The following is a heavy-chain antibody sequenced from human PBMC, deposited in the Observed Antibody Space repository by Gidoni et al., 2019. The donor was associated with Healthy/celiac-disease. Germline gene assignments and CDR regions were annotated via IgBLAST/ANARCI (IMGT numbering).Heavy chain of an antibody. V-gene: IGHV3-7*04. CDR2: INQDGSGR. Sequence: EVQLVESGGTLVQPGGSLRLSCAASGFTFSSYWMTWVRQAPGKGLEWVANINQDGSGRYFVDSVKGRFTISRDNPKNSMYLQMSSLRAEDTAVYYCARCTNSGYFDNWGQGTLVTVSS. CDR1: GFTFSSYW. J-gene: IGHJ4*02. CDR3: ARCTNSGYFDN. D-gene: IGHD2-8*01.